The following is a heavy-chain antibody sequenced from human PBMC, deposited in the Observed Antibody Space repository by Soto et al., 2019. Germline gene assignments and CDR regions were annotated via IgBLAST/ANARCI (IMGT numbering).Heavy chain of an antibody. J-gene: IGHJ2*01. V-gene: IGHV3-23*01. Sequence: EVQLLESGGGLVQPGGSLRLSCAASGFTFRSYAMSWVRQAPGKGLEWVSVSTGSGSNTYYADSVKGRFTISRDNSQKTLYLQMNGLRAEDTAVYYCAKKGSPSGDHSNWYFDLWGRGTLVTVSS. D-gene: IGHD1-26*01. CDR1: GFTFRSYA. CDR2: STGSGSNT. CDR3: AKKGSPSGDHSNWYFDL.